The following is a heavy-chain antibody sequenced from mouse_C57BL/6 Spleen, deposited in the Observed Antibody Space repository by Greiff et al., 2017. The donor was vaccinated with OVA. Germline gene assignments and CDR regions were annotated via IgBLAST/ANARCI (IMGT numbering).Heavy chain of an antibody. Sequence: QVQLQQSGPGLVQPSPSLSITCTVSGFSLTSYGVHWVRQSPGKGLEWLGVIWRGGSTDYNAAFMSRLSITKDNSKSQVFFKMNSLQADDTAIYYGAKNPAPDREFAYWGQGTLVTVSA. CDR3: AKNPAPDREFAY. CDR1: GFSLTSYG. J-gene: IGHJ3*01. D-gene: IGHD3-2*01. CDR2: IWRGGST. V-gene: IGHV2-5*01.